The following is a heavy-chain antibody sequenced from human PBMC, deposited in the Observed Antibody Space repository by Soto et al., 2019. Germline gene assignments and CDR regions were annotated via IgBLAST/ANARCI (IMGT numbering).Heavy chain of an antibody. Sequence: PGGSLRLSCAASGFTFSSYAMHWVRQAPGKGLEWVAVISYDGSNKYYADSVKGRFTISRDNSKNTLYLQMNSLRAEDTAVYYRTPLQLEEYYYYYGMDVWGQGTTVTVS. CDR2: ISYDGSNK. J-gene: IGHJ6*02. V-gene: IGHV3-30-3*01. CDR3: TPLQLEEYYYYYGMDV. CDR1: GFTFSSYA. D-gene: IGHD5-18*01.